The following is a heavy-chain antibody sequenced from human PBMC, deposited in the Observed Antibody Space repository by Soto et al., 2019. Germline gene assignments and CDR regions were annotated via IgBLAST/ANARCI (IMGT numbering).Heavy chain of an antibody. J-gene: IGHJ4*02. CDR3: ASGVVVVAATRLGI. D-gene: IGHD2-15*01. Sequence: QVQLVESGGGVVQPGRSLRLSCAASGFTFSSYAMHWVRQAPGKGLEWVAVISYDGSNKYYADSVKGRFTISRDNSKNTLYRQMNSLRAEDTAVYYCASGVVVVAATRLGIWGQGTLVTVSS. V-gene: IGHV3-30-3*01. CDR1: GFTFSSYA. CDR2: ISYDGSNK.